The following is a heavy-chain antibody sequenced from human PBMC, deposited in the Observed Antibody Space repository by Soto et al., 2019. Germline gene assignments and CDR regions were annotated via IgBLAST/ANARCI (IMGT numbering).Heavy chain of an antibody. CDR2: VSYDGASK. CDR3: AKEPSKGLVVAGIDY. J-gene: IGHJ4*02. D-gene: IGHD6-19*01. V-gene: IGHV3-30*18. Sequence: GGSLRLSCAASGFTFSINGMHWVRQAPGKGLEWVAVVSYDGASKYYADSVRGRFTISRDNSKSTLYLLMDSLRTEDTAEYYCAKEPSKGLVVAGIDYWGQGTLVTV. CDR1: GFTFSING.